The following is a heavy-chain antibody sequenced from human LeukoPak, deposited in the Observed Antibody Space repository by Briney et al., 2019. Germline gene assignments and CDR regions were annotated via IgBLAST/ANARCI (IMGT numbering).Heavy chain of an antibody. J-gene: IGHJ4*02. CDR2: IRFDGSNE. Sequence: PGGSLRLSCAASGFTFSTFGMHWVRQAPGKGLEWVAFIRFDGSNEYYADSVKGRFTISRDSSKNTLYLQMNGLRAEDTAVYYCAKSDQRLPDYWGQGTLVTVSS. V-gene: IGHV3-30*02. D-gene: IGHD2-2*01. CDR3: AKSDQRLPDY. CDR1: GFTFSTFG.